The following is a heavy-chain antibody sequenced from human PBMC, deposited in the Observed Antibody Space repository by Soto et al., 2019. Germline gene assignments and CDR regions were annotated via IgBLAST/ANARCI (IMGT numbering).Heavy chain of an antibody. Sequence: PGGSLRLSCAASGFTFSSYTMDWVRQAPGKGLEWVSSISRSSSYIYYADSLRGRFTISRDNAKNSLYLQMNSLRAEDTAVYYCARVTTYGFFLQIGYFDYWGQGALVTVSS. CDR1: GFTFSSYT. J-gene: IGHJ4*02. CDR2: ISRSSSYI. D-gene: IGHD3-10*01. V-gene: IGHV3-21*01. CDR3: ARVTTYGFFLQIGYFDY.